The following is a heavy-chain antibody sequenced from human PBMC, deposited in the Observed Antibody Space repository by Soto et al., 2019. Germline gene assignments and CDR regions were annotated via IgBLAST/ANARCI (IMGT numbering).Heavy chain of an antibody. CDR3: ARGQGLRFLEWLLYRYRWFDP. CDR1: GGSFSGYY. CDR2: INHSGST. D-gene: IGHD3-3*01. V-gene: IGHV4-34*01. J-gene: IGHJ5*02. Sequence: SETLSLTCAVYGGSFSGYYWSWIRQPPGKGLEWIGEINHSGSTNYNPSLKSRVTISVDTSKNQFSLKLSSVTAADTAVYYCARGQGLRFLEWLLYRYRWFDPWGQETMVTVYS.